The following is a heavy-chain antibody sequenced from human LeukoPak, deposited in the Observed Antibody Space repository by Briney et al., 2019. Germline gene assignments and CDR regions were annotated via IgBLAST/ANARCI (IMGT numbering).Heavy chain of an antibody. D-gene: IGHD6-6*01. CDR3: ASLAARLDY. CDR1: GFTFSSYA. J-gene: IGHJ4*02. Sequence: GGSLRLSCAASGFTFSSYAMHWVRQAPGKGLEWVAVISYDGSNKYYADSVKGRFTISRDNSKNTLYLQMNSLRAGDTAVYYCASLAARLDYWGQGTLVTVSS. CDR2: ISYDGSNK. V-gene: IGHV3-30-3*01.